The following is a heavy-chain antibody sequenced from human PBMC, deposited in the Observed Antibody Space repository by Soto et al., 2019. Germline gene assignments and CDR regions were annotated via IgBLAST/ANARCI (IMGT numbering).Heavy chain of an antibody. CDR2: IGSGSRGT. CDR3: AAPRAPVSHTRYFDP. Sequence: GGCRRRSCATSGFAFINFAMSWGRQAPGKGLEWVSAIGSGSRGTHYAESVEDRFTISRDDSKNTLYLQLNSLTAADTAVYFCAAPRAPVSHTRYFDPWVQGTPVTVSS. J-gene: IGHJ5*02. D-gene: IGHD3-16*02. CDR1: GFAFINFA. V-gene: IGHV3-23*01.